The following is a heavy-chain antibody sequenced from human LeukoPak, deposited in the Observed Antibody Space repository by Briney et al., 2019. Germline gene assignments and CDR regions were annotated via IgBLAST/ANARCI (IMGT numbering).Heavy chain of an antibody. J-gene: IGHJ6*03. CDR1: GFTFSSYA. V-gene: IGHV3-23*01. CDR2: ISGSGGST. D-gene: IGHD5-12*01. Sequence: GGTLRLSCAASGFTFSSYAMSWVRQAPGKGLEWVSAISGSGGSTYYADSVKGRFTISRDNSKNTLYLQMKSLRAEDTAVYYCAKGGGYEAQYYYYYLDVWGKGTTVTISS. CDR3: AKGGGYEAQYYYYYLDV.